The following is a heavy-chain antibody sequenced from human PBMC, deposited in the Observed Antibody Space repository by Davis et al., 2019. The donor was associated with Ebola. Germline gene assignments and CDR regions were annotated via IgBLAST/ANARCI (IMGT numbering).Heavy chain of an antibody. CDR2: MYHSGST. V-gene: IGHV4-30-2*01. CDR3: AKADSGYDPDY. D-gene: IGHD5-12*01. J-gene: IGHJ4*02. Sequence: SETLSLTCAVSGGSISSGGSSWSWIRQPPGKGLEWIGCMYHSGSTYYNPSLKSRVTISVDRSKNQFSLRLSSVTAADTAVYYCAKADSGYDPDYWGQGTLVTVSS. CDR1: GGSISSGGSS.